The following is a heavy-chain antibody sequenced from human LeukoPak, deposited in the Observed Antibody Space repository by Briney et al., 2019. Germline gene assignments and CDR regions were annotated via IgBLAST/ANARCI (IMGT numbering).Heavy chain of an antibody. J-gene: IGHJ4*02. Sequence: GGSLRLSCAASGFTFSSYEMHWVRQPPGKGLEWVSYISSSDSTIYYADSVKGRFTISRDNAKNSLYLQMNSLRSDDTAVYYCARVFGRQLPDYWGQGTLVTVSS. CDR3: ARVFGRQLPDY. CDR2: ISSSDSTI. V-gene: IGHV3-48*03. CDR1: GFTFSSYE. D-gene: IGHD1-26*01.